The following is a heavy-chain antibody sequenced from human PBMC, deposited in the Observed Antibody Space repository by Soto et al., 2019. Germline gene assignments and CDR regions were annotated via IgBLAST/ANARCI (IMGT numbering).Heavy chain of an antibody. V-gene: IGHV1-8*01. D-gene: IGHD6-6*01. CDR2: RNPNSGNT. J-gene: IGHJ3*02. CDR1: GYTFTSYD. CDR3: ARGGVYSSSSLAFDI. Sequence: ASGKVSSKASGYTFTSYDINWVRQATGQGLEWLGWRNPNSGNTGYAQKFQGRGTMTRNTSISTADMELSSLRSEDTAVYSCARGGVYSSSSLAFDIWRQGTMVTASS.